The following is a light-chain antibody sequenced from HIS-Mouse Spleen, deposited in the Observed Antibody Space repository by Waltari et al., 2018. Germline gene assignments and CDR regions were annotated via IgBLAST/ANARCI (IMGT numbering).Light chain of an antibody. V-gene: IGLV6-57*02. J-gene: IGLJ2*01. CDR1: SGSIASNY. CDR3: QSYDSSNHVV. Sequence: NFMLTQPHSVSESPGKTVTISCTGSSGSIASNYVQWYHQRPGSAPTTVIYEDNQRPSGVPDRFSGSIDSSSNSASLTISGLKTEDEADYYCQSYDSSNHVVFGGGTKLTVL. CDR2: EDN.